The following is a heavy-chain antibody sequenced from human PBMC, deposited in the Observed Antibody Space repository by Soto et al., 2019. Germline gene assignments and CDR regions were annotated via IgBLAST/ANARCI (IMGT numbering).Heavy chain of an antibody. CDR2: IYYSGST. CDR3: ARVGYSSGWYLFDY. CDR1: GGSISSYY. V-gene: IGHV4-59*01. Sequence: SETLSLTCTVSGGSISSYYWSWIRQPPGKGLEWIGYIYYSGSTNYNPSLKSRVTISVDTSKNQFSLKLSSVTAADTAVYYCARVGYSSGWYLFDYWGQGTLVTVSS. J-gene: IGHJ4*02. D-gene: IGHD6-19*01.